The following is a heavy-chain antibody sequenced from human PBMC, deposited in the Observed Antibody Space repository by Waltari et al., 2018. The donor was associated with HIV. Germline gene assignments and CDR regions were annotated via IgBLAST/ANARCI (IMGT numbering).Heavy chain of an antibody. CDR2: IYYSGST. Sequence: QVQLQESGPGLVKPSETLSLTCTVPGGSISSYSWSWIRQPPGKGLEWIGYIYYSGSTNYNPSLKSRVTISVDTSKNQFSLKLSSVTAADTAVYYCARGRFKIAAAGHGPFDPWGQGTLVTVSS. CDR3: ARGRFKIAAAGHGPFDP. J-gene: IGHJ5*02. CDR1: GGSISSYS. V-gene: IGHV4-59*08. D-gene: IGHD6-13*01.